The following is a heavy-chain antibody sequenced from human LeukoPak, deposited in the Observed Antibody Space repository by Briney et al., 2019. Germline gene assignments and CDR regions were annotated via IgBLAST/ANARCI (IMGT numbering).Heavy chain of an antibody. J-gene: IGHJ4*02. Sequence: PGGSLRLSCAASGFTFSSYAMNWVRQAPGKGLEWVSTISDSGGSAYYAGSVKGRFTISRDNSRNTLYLQMNSLRAEDTAVYYCAKATGYNYGYFDYWGQGTLLTVSS. CDR2: ISDSGGSA. CDR1: GFTFSSYA. D-gene: IGHD5-18*01. CDR3: AKATGYNYGYFDY. V-gene: IGHV3-23*01.